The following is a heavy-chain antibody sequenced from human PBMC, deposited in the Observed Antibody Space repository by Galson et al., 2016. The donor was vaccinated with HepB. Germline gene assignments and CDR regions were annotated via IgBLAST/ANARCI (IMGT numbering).Heavy chain of an antibody. CDR3: ASDSTYGNF. D-gene: IGHD3-10*01. CDR2: IFYFDNT. V-gene: IGHV4-61*08. CDR1: GASVSSTGYY. J-gene: IGHJ4*02. Sequence: ETLSLTCTVSGASVSSTGYYWSWIRQPPGKGLEWIGYIFYFDNTNYNPPLKSRVTISVNTSKNQFSLKLNSVTAADTAVYYCASDSTYGNFWGQGTLATVSS.